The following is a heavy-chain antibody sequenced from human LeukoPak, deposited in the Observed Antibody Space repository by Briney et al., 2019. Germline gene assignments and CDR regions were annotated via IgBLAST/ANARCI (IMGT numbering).Heavy chain of an antibody. CDR3: TRYYYDSSGYYEEYYGMDV. CDR2: IRSKAYGGTT. J-gene: IGHJ6*02. CDR1: GFTFGDYA. Sequence: GGSLRLSCTASGFTFGDYAMSWFRQAPGKGLAWVGFIRSKAYGGTTEYAASVKGRFTISRDDSKSIAYLQMNSLKTEDTAMYYCTRYYYDSSGYYEEYYGMDVWGQGTTVTVSS. V-gene: IGHV3-49*03. D-gene: IGHD3-22*01.